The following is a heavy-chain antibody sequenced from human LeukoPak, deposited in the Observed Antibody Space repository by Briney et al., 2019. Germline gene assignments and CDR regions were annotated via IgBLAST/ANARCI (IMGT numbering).Heavy chain of an antibody. CDR1: GFTFSSYG. CDR2: ISYDGSNK. CDR3: AKDYYGSGRPFDI. J-gene: IGHJ3*02. D-gene: IGHD3-10*01. Sequence: GGSLRLSCAASGFTFSSYGMHWVRQAQGKGLEWVAVISYDGSNKYYADSVKGRFTISRDNSKNTLYLQMNSLRAEDTAVYYCAKDYYGSGRPFDIWGQGTMVTVSS. V-gene: IGHV3-30*18.